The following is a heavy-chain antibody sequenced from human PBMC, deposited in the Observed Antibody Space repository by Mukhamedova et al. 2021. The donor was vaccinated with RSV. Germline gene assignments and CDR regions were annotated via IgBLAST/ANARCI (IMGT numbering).Heavy chain of an antibody. CDR2: IKSKTSGETT. Sequence: FKNAWMSWVRQAPGKGLEWVGRIKSKTSGETTDYAAPVKGRFTISRDDSKNRLYLQMNSLKTEDTAVYYCTTLYSGSYWASDYW. CDR3: TTLYSGSYWASDY. D-gene: IGHD1-26*01. V-gene: IGHV3-15*01. J-gene: IGHJ4*01. CDR1: FKNAW.